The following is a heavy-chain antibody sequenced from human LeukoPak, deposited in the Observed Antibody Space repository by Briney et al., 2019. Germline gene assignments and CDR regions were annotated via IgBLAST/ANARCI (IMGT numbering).Heavy chain of an antibody. J-gene: IGHJ4*02. Sequence: GESLKISCKGSGYSFTSYWIGWVRQMPGKGLEWMGIICPGDSDTRYSPSFQGQVTISADKSISTAYLQWSSLKASDTAMYYCARQWGGHCSGGSCYTEFDYWGQGTLVTVSS. CDR3: ARQWGGHCSGGSCYTEFDY. V-gene: IGHV5-51*01. CDR1: GYSFTSYW. CDR2: ICPGDSDT. D-gene: IGHD2-15*01.